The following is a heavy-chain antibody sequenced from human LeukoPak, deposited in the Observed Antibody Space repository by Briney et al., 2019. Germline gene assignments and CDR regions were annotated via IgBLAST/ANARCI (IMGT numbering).Heavy chain of an antibody. J-gene: IGHJ4*02. Sequence: EPGGSLRLSCAASGFTFSSYWMSWVRQAPGKGLEWVANIKQDANEKYYVDSVKGRFTISRDNAKNSVYLQMNSLRAEDTAVYYCASVWVGATVQYFDYWGQGTLVTVSS. V-gene: IGHV3-7*01. CDR1: GFTFSSYW. D-gene: IGHD1-26*01. CDR3: ASVWVGATVQYFDY. CDR2: IKQDANEK.